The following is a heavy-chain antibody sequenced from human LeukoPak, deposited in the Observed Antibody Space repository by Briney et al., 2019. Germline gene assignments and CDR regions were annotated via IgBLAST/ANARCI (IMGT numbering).Heavy chain of an antibody. J-gene: IGHJ6*02. Sequence: GGXLRXSCAXSGXTFSSYAMSWVRQAPGKGLEWVSAISGSGGSTYYADSVKGRFTISRDNSKNTLYLQMNSLRAEDTAVYYCAKDKGGATIYYYYGMDVWGQGTTVTVSS. CDR3: AKDKGGATIYYYYGMDV. CDR1: GXTFSSYA. V-gene: IGHV3-23*01. D-gene: IGHD1-26*01. CDR2: ISGSGGST.